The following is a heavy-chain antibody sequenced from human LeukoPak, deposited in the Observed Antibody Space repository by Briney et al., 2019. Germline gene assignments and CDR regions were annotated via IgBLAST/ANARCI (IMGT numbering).Heavy chain of an antibody. V-gene: IGHV3-11*06. Sequence: GGSLRLSCAASGFTFSDYYMSWIRQAPGKGLEWVSYISSSSSYTNYADSVKGRFTISRDNAKNSLYLQMNSLRAEDTAVYCCAVRRITMVRGVIGPDWFDPWGQGTLVTVSS. J-gene: IGHJ5*02. CDR2: ISSSSSYT. CDR1: GFTFSDYY. CDR3: AVRRITMVRGVIGPDWFDP. D-gene: IGHD3-10*01.